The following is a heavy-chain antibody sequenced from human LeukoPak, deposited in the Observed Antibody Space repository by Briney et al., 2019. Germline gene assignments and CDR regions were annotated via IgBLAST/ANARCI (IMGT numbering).Heavy chain of an antibody. V-gene: IGHV4-30-2*01. CDR3: ASGRYYYDSSGADY. CDR2: IYHSGST. CDR1: GGSISSGGYS. D-gene: IGHD3-22*01. J-gene: IGHJ4*02. Sequence: ASQTLSLTCAVSGGSISSGGYSWSWIRQPPGKGLEWIGYIYHSGSTYYNPSLKSRVTISVYRSKNQFSLKLSSVTAADTAVYYCASGRYYYDSSGADYWGQGTLVTVSS.